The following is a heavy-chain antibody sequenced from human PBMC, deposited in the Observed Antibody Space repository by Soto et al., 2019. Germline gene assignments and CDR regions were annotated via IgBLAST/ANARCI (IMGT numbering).Heavy chain of an antibody. J-gene: IGHJ6*03. CDR1: GFTFSSYG. CDR2: IWYDGSIE. Sequence: QVQLVESGGGVVQPGRSLRLSCAASGFTFSSYGMHWVRQAPGKGLEWVAVIWYDGSIEYYGDSVKGRFTISRDNSRTTLYLQMNSLRAEDTAVYYCAQGYYYMDVWGKGTTVTVSS. V-gene: IGHV3-33*06. CDR3: AQGYYYMDV.